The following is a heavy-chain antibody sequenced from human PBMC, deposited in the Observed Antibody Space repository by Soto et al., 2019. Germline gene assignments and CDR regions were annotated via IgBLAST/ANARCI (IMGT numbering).Heavy chain of an antibody. V-gene: IGHV4-59*08. CDR1: GGSISSYY. J-gene: IGHJ4*02. D-gene: IGHD4-17*01. CDR3: ARHRDSRDDYGPNFDY. CDR2: IYYSGST. Sequence: PSETLSLTCTVSGGSISSYYWSWIRQPPGKGLEWIGYIYYSGSTNYNPSLKSRVTISVDTSKNQFSLKLSSVTAADTAVYYCARHRDSRDDYGPNFDYWGQGTLVTVSS.